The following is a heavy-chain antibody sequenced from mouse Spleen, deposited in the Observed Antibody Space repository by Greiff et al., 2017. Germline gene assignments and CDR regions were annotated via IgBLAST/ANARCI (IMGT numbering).Heavy chain of an antibody. CDR2: ISSGGGNT. Sequence: EVNVVESGGGLVKLGGSLKLSCAASGFTFSSYAMSWVRQTPEKRLEWVATISSGGGNTYYPDSVKGRFTISRDNAKNTLYLQMSSLKSEDTAMYYCARQNSAWFAYWGQGTLVTVSA. CDR3: ARQNSAWFAY. CDR1: GFTFSSYA. J-gene: IGHJ3*01. D-gene: IGHD3-1*01. V-gene: IGHV5-9*04.